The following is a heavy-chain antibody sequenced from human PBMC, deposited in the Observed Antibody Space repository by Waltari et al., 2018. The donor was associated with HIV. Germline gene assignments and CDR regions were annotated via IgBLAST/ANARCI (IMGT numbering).Heavy chain of an antibody. V-gene: IGHV3-74*01. CDR2: INSDGSTT. D-gene: IGHD2-2*01. CDR1: GFTFSSYW. J-gene: IGHJ6*02. CDR3: AGDGGYCSSATCPFYYYYGMDV. Sequence: EVQLVESGGGLVQPGGSLRLSCAASGFTFSSYWMYCVGQAPGKGLVWVSRINSDGSTTGYADSVKGRFTISRDNAKNTLYLQMNSLRVEDTAVYYCAGDGGYCSSATCPFYYYYGMDVWGQGTTVTVSS.